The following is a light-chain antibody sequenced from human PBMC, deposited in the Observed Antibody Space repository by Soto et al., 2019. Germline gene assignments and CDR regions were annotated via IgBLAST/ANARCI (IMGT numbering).Light chain of an antibody. CDR2: GAS. Sequence: ETVLTQSPGTLSLSPGERATLFCRASQSVSNNYLAWYQQKPGQAPRLLIYGASTRATGIPDRFSGSGSGTDFSLTISRLEPEDSDVYYCQQHGTSPPSWTFGQGTKVEIK. V-gene: IGKV3-20*01. CDR3: QQHGTSPPSWT. J-gene: IGKJ1*01. CDR1: QSVSNNY.